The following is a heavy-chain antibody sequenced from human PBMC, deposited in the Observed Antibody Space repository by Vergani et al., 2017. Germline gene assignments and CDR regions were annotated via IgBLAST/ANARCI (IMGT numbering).Heavy chain of an antibody. D-gene: IGHD2-21*01. V-gene: IGHV1-46*03. J-gene: IGHJ6*03. CDR1: GYTFTSYY. CDR2: INPSGGST. Sequence: QVQLVQSGAEVKKPGASVKVSCKASGYTFTSYYMHWVRQAPGQGLEWMGIINPSGGSTSYAQKFQGRVTMTRDTSTSTVYMELSSLRSEDTAVYYCATMSYCGGDCYSPDYYYMDVWGKGTTVTVSS. CDR3: ATMSYCGGDCYSPDYYYMDV.